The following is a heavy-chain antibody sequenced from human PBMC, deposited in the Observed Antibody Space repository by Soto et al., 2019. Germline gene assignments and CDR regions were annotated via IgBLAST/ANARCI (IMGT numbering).Heavy chain of an antibody. V-gene: IGHV4-39*07. D-gene: IGHD5-12*01. J-gene: IGHJ4*02. CDR3: ARVMGTVATIYDY. Sequence: SETLSLTCTVSGGSISSSSYYWGWIRQPPGKGLEWIGYIYYSVSSFYNPSLKSRVTISVDTSKNQFSLKLSSVTAADTAVYYCARVMGTVATIYDYWGQGTLVTVSS. CDR1: GGSISSSSYY. CDR2: IYYSVSS.